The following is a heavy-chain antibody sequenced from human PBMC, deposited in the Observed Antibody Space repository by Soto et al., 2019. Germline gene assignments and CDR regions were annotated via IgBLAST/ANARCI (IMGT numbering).Heavy chain of an antibody. CDR2: IYHSGST. CDR3: ERVSVAGTRFDY. V-gene: IGHV4-4*02. J-gene: IGHJ4*02. Sequence: QVQLQESGPGLVKPSGTLSLTCAVSGGSISSSNWWRWVRQPPGKGLEWIGEIYHSGSTNYNPSLKSRITISVDKFKNQFALKLSAVTAADTAVYYCERVSVAGTRFDYWGQGTLVTVSS. CDR1: GGSISSSNW. D-gene: IGHD6-19*01.